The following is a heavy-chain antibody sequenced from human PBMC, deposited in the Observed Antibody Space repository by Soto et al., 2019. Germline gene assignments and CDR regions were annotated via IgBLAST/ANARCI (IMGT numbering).Heavy chain of an antibody. CDR1: GGTFRSYA. Sequence: QVQLVQSGAEVKKPGSSVKVSCKASGGTFRSYAITWVRQAPGQGLEWMGGVIPMFGTPNYAQKVQDRVTINAAESTHTACMDLSGRRLDDVAVSYCAIMYSSGWRGGLGFWGVGTLGTVS. V-gene: IGHV1-69*12. CDR3: AIMYSSGWRGGLGF. D-gene: IGHD6-19*01. CDR2: VIPMFGTP. J-gene: IGHJ4*02.